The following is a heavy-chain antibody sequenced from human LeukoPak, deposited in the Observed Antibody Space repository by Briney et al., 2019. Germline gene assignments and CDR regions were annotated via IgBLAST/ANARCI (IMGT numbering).Heavy chain of an antibody. V-gene: IGHV4-34*01. J-gene: IGHJ4*02. CDR1: GGSFSGYY. D-gene: IGHD5-12*01. CDR2: INHSGST. CDR3: ARGSPGGYEPPGY. Sequence: SETLSLTCAVYGGSFSGYYWSWIRQPPGKGLEWIGEINHSGSTNYNPPLKSRVTISVDTSKNQFSLKLSSVTAADTAVYYCARGSPGGYEPPGYWGQGTLVTVSS.